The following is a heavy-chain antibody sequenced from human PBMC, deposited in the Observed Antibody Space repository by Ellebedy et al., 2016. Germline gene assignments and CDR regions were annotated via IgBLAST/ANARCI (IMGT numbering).Heavy chain of an antibody. CDR2: INHSGST. V-gene: IGHV4-34*01. D-gene: IGHD3-22*01. Sequence: SETLSLXXGLYGESFSGYYWSWIRQPPGKGLEWIGEINHSGSTNYSPSLKSRVTISVDTSENQFSLKLSSVTAADTAVYYCARDNYSNTRGYYYFPPYAFDSWGQGTLVTVSS. CDR1: GESFSGYY. CDR3: ARDNYSNTRGYYYFPPYAFDS. J-gene: IGHJ4*02.